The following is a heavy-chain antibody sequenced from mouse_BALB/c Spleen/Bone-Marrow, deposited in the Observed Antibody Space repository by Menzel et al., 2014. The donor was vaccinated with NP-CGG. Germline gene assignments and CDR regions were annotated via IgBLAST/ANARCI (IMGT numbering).Heavy chain of an antibody. CDR2: INPDSSTI. V-gene: IGHV4-1*02. CDR3: ARQGYYGYSDY. CDR1: GFDFSRYW. Sequence: EVMLVESGGGLVQPGGSLKLSCAASGFDFSRYWMSWVRQAPGKGLEWIGEINPDSSTINYTPSLKDKFIISRDNAKNTLSLQMRKVRSEDTALYYCARQGYYGYSDYWGQGTTLTVSS. D-gene: IGHD1-2*01. J-gene: IGHJ2*01.